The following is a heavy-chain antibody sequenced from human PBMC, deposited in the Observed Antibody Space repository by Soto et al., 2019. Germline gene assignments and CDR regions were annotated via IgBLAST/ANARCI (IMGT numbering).Heavy chain of an antibody. CDR1: GGSVSNKTYD. CDR3: ATTPDAPNTLPSRNCFDY. V-gene: IGHV4-61*01. Sequence: PSETLSLTCSVSGGSVSNKTYDWSWIRQPPGKRLEWIGYVYYNGTTNYNPSLKSRVTISVDLSNNQFSLRLSSVTTADTALYYRATTPDAPNTLPSRNCFDYWRRRTRVT. J-gene: IGHJ4*02. CDR2: VYYNGTT. D-gene: IGHD2-2*02.